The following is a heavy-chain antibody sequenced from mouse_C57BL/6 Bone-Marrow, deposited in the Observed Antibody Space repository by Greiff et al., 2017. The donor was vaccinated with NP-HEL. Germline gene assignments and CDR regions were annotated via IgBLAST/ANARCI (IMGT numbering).Heavy chain of an antibody. Sequence: QVQLQQSGPELVKPGASVKISCKASGYAFSSSWMNWVKQRPGKGLEWIGRIYPGDGDTNYNGKFKGKATLTADKSSSTAYMQLSSLTSEDSAVYFCASFITTVVVDYWGQGTTLTVSS. J-gene: IGHJ2*01. D-gene: IGHD1-1*01. CDR2: IYPGDGDT. CDR1: GYAFSSSW. V-gene: IGHV1-82*01. CDR3: ASFITTVVVDY.